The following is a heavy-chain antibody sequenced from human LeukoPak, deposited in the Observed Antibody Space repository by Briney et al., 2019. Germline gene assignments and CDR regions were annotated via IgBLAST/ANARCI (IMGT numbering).Heavy chain of an antibody. J-gene: IGHJ4*02. CDR3: AMDRNDYSDNFFDY. CDR1: RLTLNTYW. D-gene: IGHD4-17*01. Sequence: WGSLRLSRAPSRLTLNTYWLHWVRPAPRRGEEWGSPFSGNGGNTYQADSVKSRFTIYKDNSKNTLYLEMSSLRAEDTAVYFCAMDRNDYSDNFFDYWGQGTRDTVSS. CDR2: FSGNGGNT. V-gene: IGHV3-23*01.